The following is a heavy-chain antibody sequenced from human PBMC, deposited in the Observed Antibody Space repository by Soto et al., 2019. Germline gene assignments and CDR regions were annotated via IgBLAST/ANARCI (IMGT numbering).Heavy chain of an antibody. D-gene: IGHD1-26*01. V-gene: IGHV6-1*01. CDR3: ARGEQYSGKIFDY. CDR2: TYYRSKWYY. Sequence: LSLTCAITGDSVSSNSAGWSWVRQSPSRGLEWLGRTYYRSKWYYEYAVSVRGRMTINPDTSKNQYSLQLNSVTPEDKAVYFCARGEQYSGKIFDYWGQGTLVTVSS. J-gene: IGHJ4*01. CDR1: GDSVSSNSAG.